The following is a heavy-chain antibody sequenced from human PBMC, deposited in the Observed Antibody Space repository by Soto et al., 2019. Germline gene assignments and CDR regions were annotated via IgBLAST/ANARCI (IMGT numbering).Heavy chain of an antibody. J-gene: IGHJ4*02. CDR2: MHYSGSS. CDR3: ARHVFPSNRVFDY. V-gene: IGHV4-59*08. Sequence: QVQLQESGPGLVKPSETLSLSCIVSGGSISSYFWSWIRQPPGKGPEWIGYMHYSGSSNYNPSLKSRVTISVDTSKKQFSLKLSSVTAADTAVYYCARHVFPSNRVFDYWGPGTLVTVSS. CDR1: GGSISSYF.